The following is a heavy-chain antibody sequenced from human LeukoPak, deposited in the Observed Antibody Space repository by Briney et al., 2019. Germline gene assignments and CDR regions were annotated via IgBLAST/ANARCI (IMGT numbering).Heavy chain of an antibody. CDR2: IYYSGST. CDR3: ARGRIGAIFGVDETPAYFDY. CDR1: GGSISSYY. Sequence: SETLSLTCTVSGGSISSYYWSWIRQPPGKGLEWIGYIYYSGSTNYNPSLKSRVTISVDTSKNQFSLKLSSVTAADTAVYYRARGRIGAIFGVDETPAYFDYWGQGTLVTVSS. V-gene: IGHV4-59*01. D-gene: IGHD3-3*01. J-gene: IGHJ4*02.